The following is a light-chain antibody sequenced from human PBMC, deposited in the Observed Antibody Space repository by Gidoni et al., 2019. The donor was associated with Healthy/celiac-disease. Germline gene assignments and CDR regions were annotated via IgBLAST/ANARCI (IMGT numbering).Light chain of an antibody. V-gene: IGKV3-11*01. CDR3: QQRSNWPPLT. Sequence: DIVLTPSPATLSLSPGERATLPCRASQSVRSYLAWYQQKPGKAPRLLIYDASNRDTGIPARFSGSGAGTDFTLTISSLEPEDLAVYYCQQRSNWPPLTFGGGTKVEIK. CDR1: QSVRSY. J-gene: IGKJ4*02. CDR2: DAS.